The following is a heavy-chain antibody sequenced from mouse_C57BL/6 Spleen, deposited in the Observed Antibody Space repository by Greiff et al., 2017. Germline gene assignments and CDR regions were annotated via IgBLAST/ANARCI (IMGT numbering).Heavy chain of an antibody. CDR2: INPSNGGT. CDR1: GYTFTSYW. J-gene: IGHJ4*01. D-gene: IGHD1-1*01. CDR3: AALFITTVVATNYYAMDY. Sequence: QVQLQQPGTELVKPGASVKLSCKASGYTFTSYWMHWVKQRPGQGLEWIGNINPSNGGTNYNEKFKSKATLTVDKSSSTAYMQLSSLTSEDSAVYYCAALFITTVVATNYYAMDYWGQGTSVIVSS. V-gene: IGHV1-53*01.